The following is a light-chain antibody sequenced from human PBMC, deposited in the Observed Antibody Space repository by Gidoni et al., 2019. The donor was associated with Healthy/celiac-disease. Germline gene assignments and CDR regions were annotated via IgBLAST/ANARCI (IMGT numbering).Light chain of an antibody. CDR1: QSISSY. J-gene: IGKJ4*01. V-gene: IGKV1-39*01. CDR3: QQSYSTPLT. CDR2: AAS. Sequence: DIQMTPSPSSLSASVGDRVTITCRASQSISSYVKWSQQKPGKAPKLLIYAASSLQSGVPSRFSGSGSGTECTLTSSSLQPEDFATYYCQQSYSTPLTFGGGTKVEIK.